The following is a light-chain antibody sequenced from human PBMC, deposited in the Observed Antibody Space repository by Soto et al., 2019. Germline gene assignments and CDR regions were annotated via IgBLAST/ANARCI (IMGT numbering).Light chain of an antibody. J-gene: IGLJ3*02. Sequence: SVLTPPPSASGTPGQRVTISCSGSRSSIGSNTVNWYQQLPGRAPKLLIYANDQRPSGVPDRFSAFKSGTSASLAISGLQSNDEADYYCASCDDSRIGWLFGGGTKVTVL. V-gene: IGLV1-44*01. CDR3: ASCDDSRIGWL. CDR2: AND. CDR1: RSSIGSNT.